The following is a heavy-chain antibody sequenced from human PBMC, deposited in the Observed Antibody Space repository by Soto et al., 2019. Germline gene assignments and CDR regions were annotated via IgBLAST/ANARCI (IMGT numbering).Heavy chain of an antibody. CDR3: ASDFWSGYRYFDY. CDR1: GGSISSSNYY. J-gene: IGHJ4*02. D-gene: IGHD3-3*01. CDR2: MYYSGST. Sequence: PSETMSLTSTVAGGSISSSNYYWGWIRKPPGKGLEWIGSMYYSGSTYYNPSLKSRVTISVDTSKNQLSLKLSSVSAADTAVYYCASDFWSGYRYFDYWGQGTLVTVSS. V-gene: IGHV4-39*01.